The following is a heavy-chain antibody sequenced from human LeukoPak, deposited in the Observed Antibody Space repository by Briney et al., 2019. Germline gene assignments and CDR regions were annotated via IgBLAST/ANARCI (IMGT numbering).Heavy chain of an antibody. CDR2: IIPIFGTA. CDR3: ARGRQVGATVDY. J-gene: IGHJ4*02. Sequence: ASVKVSCKASGGTFSSYAISWVRQAPGQGLEWMEGIIPIFGTANYAQKFQGRVTITADESTSTAYMELSSLRSEDTAVYYCARGRQVGATVDYWGQGTLVTVSS. D-gene: IGHD1-26*01. V-gene: IGHV1-69*13. CDR1: GGTFSSYA.